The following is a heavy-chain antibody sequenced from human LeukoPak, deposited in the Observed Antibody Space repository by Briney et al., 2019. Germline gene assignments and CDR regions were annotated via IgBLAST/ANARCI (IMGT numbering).Heavy chain of an antibody. D-gene: IGHD6-19*01. Sequence: SETLSLTCAVYGGSFSGYYWSWIRQAPGKGLEWIGEINHSGSTNYNPSLKSRVTISVDTSKNQFSLKLSSVTAADTAVYYCARESVAEQKNWFDPWGQGTLVTVSS. CDR3: ARESVAEQKNWFDP. CDR1: GGSFSGYY. J-gene: IGHJ5*02. V-gene: IGHV4-34*01. CDR2: INHSGST.